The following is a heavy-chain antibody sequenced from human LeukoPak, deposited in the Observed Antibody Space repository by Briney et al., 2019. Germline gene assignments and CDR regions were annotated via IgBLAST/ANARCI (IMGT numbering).Heavy chain of an antibody. CDR2: ISYDGSNK. Sequence: GGSLRLSCAASGFTFSSYAMHWVRQAPGKGLEWVAVISYDGSNKYYADSVKGRFTISRDNSKNTLYLQMNSLRAEDTAVYYCARDHYSSSPDYWGQGTLVTVSS. D-gene: IGHD6-13*01. CDR3: ARDHYSSSPDY. CDR1: GFTFSSYA. J-gene: IGHJ4*02. V-gene: IGHV3-30*04.